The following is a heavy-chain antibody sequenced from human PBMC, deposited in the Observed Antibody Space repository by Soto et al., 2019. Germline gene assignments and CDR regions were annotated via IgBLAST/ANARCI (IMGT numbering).Heavy chain of an antibody. CDR3: ARPYFGSGVRRSLAS. CDR2: INSDGSNT. D-gene: IGHD3-10*01. J-gene: IGHJ4*02. Sequence: EVQLMESGGGLVQPGGSLRLSCAASGFTFSSSWMHWVRQAPGKGLLWVSHINSDGSNTDYAGSVKGRFIISRDNAKNTLYLQMNSLTAEDTAVYYCARPYFGSGVRRSLASWGQGTLVTVSS. CDR1: GFTFSSSW. V-gene: IGHV3-74*01.